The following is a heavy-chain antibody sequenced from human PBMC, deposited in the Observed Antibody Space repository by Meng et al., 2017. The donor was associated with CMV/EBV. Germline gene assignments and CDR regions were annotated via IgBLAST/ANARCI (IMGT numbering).Heavy chain of an antibody. J-gene: IGHJ6*01. Sequence: SVKVSCKASGGTFSSYAISWVRQAPGQGLEWMGGIIPILGIANYAQKFQGRVMITADKSTSTAYMELSSLRSEDTAVYYCARGIVVPGRYYYDGMDVWGQGTTVTVSS. CDR1: GGTFSSYA. V-gene: IGHV1-69*10. CDR3: ARGIVVPGRYYYDGMDV. CDR2: IIPILGIA. D-gene: IGHD2-2*01.